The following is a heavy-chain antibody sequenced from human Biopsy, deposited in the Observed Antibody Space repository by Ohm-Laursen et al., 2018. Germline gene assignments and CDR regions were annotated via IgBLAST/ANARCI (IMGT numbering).Heavy chain of an antibody. CDR2: MSASSSYI. CDR1: GVTVSGNS. V-gene: IGHV3-21*01. CDR3: GTEVVPACIGAHWLDP. J-gene: IGHJ5*02. D-gene: IGHD2-2*01. Sequence: GSLRLSCAASGVTVSGNSKNWDREGTGKGLERGSYMSASSSYIYYADSVKGRFTVSTENAKNSLYVHMNSLRAEDTAVYYCGTEVVPACIGAHWLDPWGQGTLVTVSS.